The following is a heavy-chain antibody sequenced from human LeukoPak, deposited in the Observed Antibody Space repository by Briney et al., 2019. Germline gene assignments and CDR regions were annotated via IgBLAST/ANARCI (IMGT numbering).Heavy chain of an antibody. CDR3: AKAGRAARTAYYYYYYMDV. CDR1: GFTFSSYG. J-gene: IGHJ6*03. V-gene: IGHV3-33*06. CDR2: IWYDGSNK. Sequence: GGSLRLSCAASGFTFSSYGMHWVRQAPGKGLEWVAVIWYDGSNKYYADSVKGRFTISRDNSKNTLYLQMNNLRAEDTAVYYCAKAGRAARTAYYYYYYMDVWGKGTTVTVSS. D-gene: IGHD6-6*01.